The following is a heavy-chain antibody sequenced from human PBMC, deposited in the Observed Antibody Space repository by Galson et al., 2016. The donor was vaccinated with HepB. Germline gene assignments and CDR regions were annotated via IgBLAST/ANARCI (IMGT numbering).Heavy chain of an antibody. CDR1: GFTFSAYW. D-gene: IGHD6-19*01. J-gene: IGHJ3*01. Sequence: SLRLSCAASGFTFSAYWMAWIRQAPGKGLAWVANTNQDGSGQHYVDSAKGRFTVSRDNAKNSVFLDMNSLRAEDTAVYYCVRGYTSGIWGQGTTVTVSS. CDR2: TNQDGSGQ. V-gene: IGHV3-7*01. CDR3: VRGYTSGI.